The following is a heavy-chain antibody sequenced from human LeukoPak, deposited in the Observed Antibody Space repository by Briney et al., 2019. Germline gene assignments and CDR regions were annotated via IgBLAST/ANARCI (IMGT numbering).Heavy chain of an antibody. Sequence: PGGSLRLSCAASGFTFSSYSMNWVRQAPGKGLEWVSSISSSSSYIYYADSVKGRFTISRDNAKNSLYLQMSSLRAEDTALYYCAKGGGRVRGVIEYWGQGTLVTVSS. V-gene: IGHV3-21*04. D-gene: IGHD3-10*01. CDR2: ISSSSSYI. CDR1: GFTFSSYS. CDR3: AKGGGRVRGVIEY. J-gene: IGHJ4*02.